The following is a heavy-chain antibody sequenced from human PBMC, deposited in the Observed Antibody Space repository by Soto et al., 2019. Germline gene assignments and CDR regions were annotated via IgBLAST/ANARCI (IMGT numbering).Heavy chain of an antibody. V-gene: IGHV3-23*01. D-gene: IGHD3-22*01. CDR1: GFTFSNYA. CDR3: AKDVEVGYYDSSGYPILDY. Sequence: GGSLRLSCAASGFTFSNYAMSWVRQAPGKGLDWVSAISGSGSATYYADSVQGRFTISRDTSKSTLSLQMNRLRVEDTAVYYCAKDVEVGYYDSSGYPILDYWGQGTLVTVSS. CDR2: ISGSGSAT. J-gene: IGHJ4*02.